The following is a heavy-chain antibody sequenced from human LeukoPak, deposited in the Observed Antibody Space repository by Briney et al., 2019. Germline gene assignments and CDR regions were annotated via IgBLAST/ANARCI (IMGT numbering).Heavy chain of an antibody. D-gene: IGHD4-17*01. Sequence: GGSLRLSCAASGFTFDDYAMHWVRQPPGKGVEWVSGISWNSGSIGYADSVKGRFTISRDNAKNSLYLQMNSLGTEDTALYYCVKDSSSYGDYDTEYGLDVWGQGTTVTVSS. CDR3: VKDSSSYGDYDTEYGLDV. V-gene: IGHV3-9*01. CDR2: ISWNSGSI. CDR1: GFTFDDYA. J-gene: IGHJ6*02.